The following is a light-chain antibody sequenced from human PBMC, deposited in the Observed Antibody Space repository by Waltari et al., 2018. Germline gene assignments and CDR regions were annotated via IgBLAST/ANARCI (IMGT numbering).Light chain of an antibody. CDR3: QAWDSSTAV. CDR1: KLGDKY. J-gene: IGLJ3*02. CDR2: QDS. Sequence: SYERTQPPSVSVSPGQTASITCSGDKLGDKYACWSQQKPGQSPVLVIYQDSKRPSGIPERFSGSNSGNTATLTISGTQAMDEADYYCQAWDSSTAVFGGGTKLTVL. V-gene: IGLV3-1*01.